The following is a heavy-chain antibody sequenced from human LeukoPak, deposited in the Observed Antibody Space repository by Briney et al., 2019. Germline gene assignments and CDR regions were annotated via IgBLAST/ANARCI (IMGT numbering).Heavy chain of an antibody. Sequence: GGSLRLSCVASGFTFSRHGMNWVRQAPGKGLEWVSGISPSGDIKYYVDSVKGRFTVSRDNSKNTLYLRINSLRDEDTAVYYCAKDDAWLQYNDWGQGTLVTVSS. J-gene: IGHJ4*02. CDR3: AKDDAWLQYND. CDR1: GFTFSRHG. D-gene: IGHD5-24*01. CDR2: ISPSGDIK. V-gene: IGHV3-23*01.